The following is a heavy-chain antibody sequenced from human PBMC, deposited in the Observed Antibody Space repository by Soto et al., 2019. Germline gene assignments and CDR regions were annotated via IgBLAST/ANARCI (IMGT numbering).Heavy chain of an antibody. Sequence: PGESLKISCKGSGYNFARDWIGWVRQRPGKGLEWMGTIFPGDSDTKYSPSFEGHVTISVDKSITTAYLQWSSLKASDTAMYYCARQAYASNVPDSWGHGTLVTVSP. J-gene: IGHJ5*01. V-gene: IGHV5-51*01. CDR2: IFPGDSDT. CDR3: ARQAYASNVPDS. CDR1: GYNFARDW. D-gene: IGHD2-8*01.